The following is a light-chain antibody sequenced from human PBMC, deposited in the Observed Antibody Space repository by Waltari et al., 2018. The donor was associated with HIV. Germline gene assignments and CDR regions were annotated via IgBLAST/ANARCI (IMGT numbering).Light chain of an antibody. CDR3: AAWDDSLSGPV. Sequence: QSVLTQPPSASGTPGQSVTISCSGSGSNIGSNSVSWYQPLPGTTPKLLIDMNNQRPSGVPDRFSGSKSGTSASLAISGLRSGDEADYYCAAWDDSLSGPVFGGGTKVTVL. V-gene: IGLV1-47*01. J-gene: IGLJ3*02. CDR1: GSNIGSNS. CDR2: MNN.